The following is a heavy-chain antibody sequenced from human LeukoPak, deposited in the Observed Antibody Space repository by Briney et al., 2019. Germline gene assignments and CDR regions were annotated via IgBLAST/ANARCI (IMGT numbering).Heavy chain of an antibody. D-gene: IGHD3-22*01. J-gene: IGHJ4*02. CDR2: ITNSGGST. V-gene: IGHV3-23*01. CDR3: ARGRGGYYDSSGYSHFDY. CDR1: GFTFSAFG. Sequence: GGSLRLSCAASGFTFSAFGMNWVRQAPGKGLEWVSTITNSGGSTYYADSVKGRFTISRDNSKNTLYLQMNSLRAEDTAVYYCARGRGGYYDSSGYSHFDYWGQGTLVTVSS.